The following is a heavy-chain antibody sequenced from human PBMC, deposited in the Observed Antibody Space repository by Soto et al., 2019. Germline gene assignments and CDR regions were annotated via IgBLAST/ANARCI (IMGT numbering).Heavy chain of an antibody. J-gene: IGHJ6*03. CDR2: IYYSGST. D-gene: IGHD3-3*01. CDR3: ARRLRCWSGFYDYYYMDV. Sequence: QVQLQESGPGLVKPSETLSLTCTVSGGSISSYYWSWIRQPPGKGLEWIGYIYYSGSTNYNPSLKSRVAISVDTSKNQFSLQLSSVTAADTAVYYCARRLRCWSGFYDYYYMDVCGKVTTVTVS. V-gene: IGHV4-59*08. CDR1: GGSISSYY.